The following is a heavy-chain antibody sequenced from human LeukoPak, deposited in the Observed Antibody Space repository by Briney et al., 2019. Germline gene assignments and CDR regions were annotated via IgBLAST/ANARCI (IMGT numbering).Heavy chain of an antibody. CDR3: ARALSYSSGYYHGY. V-gene: IGHV1-69*13. D-gene: IGHD3-22*01. CDR2: IIPIFGTA. J-gene: IGHJ4*02. CDR1: GYTFTGYY. Sequence: ASVKVSCKASGYTFTGYYIHWVRQAPGQGLEWMGGIIPIFGTANYAQKFQGRVTITADESTSTAYMELSSLRSEDTAVYYCARALSYSSGYYHGYWGQGTLVTVSS.